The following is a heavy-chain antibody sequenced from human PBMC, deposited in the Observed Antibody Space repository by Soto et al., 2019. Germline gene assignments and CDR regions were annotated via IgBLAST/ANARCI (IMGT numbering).Heavy chain of an antibody. J-gene: IGHJ4*02. D-gene: IGHD1-1*01. Sequence: SGGSLRLSCAASGFTFSDHYMSWIRRAPGKGLEWIGYSSNSGSFTRYADSMKGRFSISRDNAKNSLFLQINSLRGDDTAIYYCGRSGDNYNLLDYWGQGTPVTVSS. CDR2: SSNSGSFT. V-gene: IGHV3-11*06. CDR1: GFTFSDHY. CDR3: GRSGDNYNLLDY.